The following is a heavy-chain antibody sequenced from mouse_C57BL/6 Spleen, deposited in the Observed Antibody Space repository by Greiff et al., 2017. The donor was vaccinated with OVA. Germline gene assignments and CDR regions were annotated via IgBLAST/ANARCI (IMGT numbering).Heavy chain of an antibody. CDR3: ARHENLQGGFAY. V-gene: IGHV5-15*01. CDR2: ISNLAYSI. D-gene: IGHD5-1*01. Sequence: DVMLVESGGGLVQPGGSLKLSCAASGFTFSDYGMAWVRQAPRKGPEWVAFISNLAYSIYYADTVTGRFTISRENAKNTLYLEMSSLRSEDTAMYYCARHENLQGGFAYWGQGTLVTVSA. J-gene: IGHJ3*01. CDR1: GFTFSDYG.